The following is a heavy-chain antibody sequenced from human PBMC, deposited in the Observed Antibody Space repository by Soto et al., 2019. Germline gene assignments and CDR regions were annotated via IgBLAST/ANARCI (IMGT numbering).Heavy chain of an antibody. Sequence: SETLSLTCTVSGGSISSYYWSWIRQPPGKGLEWIGYIYHSGSTYYNPSLKSRVTISVDTSKNQFSLKLSSVTAADTAVYYCARLQHLRGYYYYGMDVWGQGTTVTVS. CDR1: GGSISSYY. V-gene: IGHV4-59*08. CDR2: IYHSGST. J-gene: IGHJ6*02. CDR3: ARLQHLRGYYYYGMDV.